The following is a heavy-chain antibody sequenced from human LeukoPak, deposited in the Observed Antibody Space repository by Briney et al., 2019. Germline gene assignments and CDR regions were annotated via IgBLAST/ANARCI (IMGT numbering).Heavy chain of an antibody. D-gene: IGHD1-26*01. J-gene: IGHJ4*02. Sequence: PGGSLRLSCAASGFTLSDYYMSRIRQAPGKGLEWVSYISSSSSYTKYADSVKGRFTISKDNAKNSLYLQMNSLRAEDTAVYYCARLKGRWGLLWGQGTLVAVSS. CDR3: ARLKGRWGLL. V-gene: IGHV3-11*03. CDR2: ISSSSSYT. CDR1: GFTLSDYY.